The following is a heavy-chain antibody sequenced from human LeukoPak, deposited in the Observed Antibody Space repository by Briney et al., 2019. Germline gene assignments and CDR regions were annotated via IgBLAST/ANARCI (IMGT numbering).Heavy chain of an antibody. Sequence: GGSLRLSCAASGFTFSSYSMNWVRQAPGKGLEWVSAISGSGGSTYYADSVKGRFTISRDNSQNTLYLQMNSLRAEDTAVYYCAKDRIAAARGAFDIWGQGTMVTVSS. V-gene: IGHV3-23*01. D-gene: IGHD6-13*01. CDR1: GFTFSSYS. J-gene: IGHJ3*02. CDR3: AKDRIAAARGAFDI. CDR2: ISGSGGST.